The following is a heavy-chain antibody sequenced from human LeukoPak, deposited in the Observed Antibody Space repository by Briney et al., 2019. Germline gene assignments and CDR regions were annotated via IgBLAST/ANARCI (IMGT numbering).Heavy chain of an antibody. CDR1: GFTFSSYG. Sequence: GGSLRLSCAVSGFTFSSYGMNWVRHAPGEDLVCLAGKWYDGSNKYYRQSVKGRLTICRDNSKNTLYLQMNSLRGEDTAVFYCARDAGRQATAWYSDLWGQGTLVTVSS. V-gene: IGHV3-33*01. CDR2: KWYDGSNK. CDR3: ARDAGRQATAWYSDL. D-gene: IGHD6-13*01. J-gene: IGHJ5*02.